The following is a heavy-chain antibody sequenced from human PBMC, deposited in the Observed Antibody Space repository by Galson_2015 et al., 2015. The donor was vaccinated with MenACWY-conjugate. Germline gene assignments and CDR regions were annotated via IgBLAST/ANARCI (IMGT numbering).Heavy chain of an antibody. CDR3: ARDLYFTGDHDILTGPAY. V-gene: IGHV1-18*01. CDR1: GYIFSNYG. D-gene: IGHD3-9*01. CDR2: ISAHNGDT. J-gene: IGHJ4*02. Sequence: SCKASGYIFSNYGISWVRQAPGQGLEWIGWISAHNGDTDYGQNLQGRVTITTDTSTSATYMELRSLRSDDTAVYYCARDLYFTGDHDILTGPAYWGQGTLVTVSS.